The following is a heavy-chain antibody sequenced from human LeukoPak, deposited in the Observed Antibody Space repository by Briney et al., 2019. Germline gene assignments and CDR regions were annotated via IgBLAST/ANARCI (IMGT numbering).Heavy chain of an antibody. CDR2: ISSSSSYI. V-gene: IGHV3-21*01. J-gene: IGHJ4*02. CDR1: GFTFSSYE. D-gene: IGHD3-22*01. Sequence: PGGSLRLSCAASGFTFSSYEMNWVRQAPGKGLEWVSSISSSSSYIYYADSVKGRFTISRDNAKNSLYLQMNSLRAEDTAVYYCARESYDSSGVYFDYWGQGTLVTVSS. CDR3: ARESYDSSGVYFDY.